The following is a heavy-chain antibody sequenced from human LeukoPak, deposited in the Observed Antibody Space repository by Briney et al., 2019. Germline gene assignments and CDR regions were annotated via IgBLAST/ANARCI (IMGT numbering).Heavy chain of an antibody. CDR3: ASHTMVRGVIGAFDV. J-gene: IGHJ3*01. V-gene: IGHV5-51*01. D-gene: IGHD3-10*01. CDR2: IYPGDSDT. Sequence: GESLKISCKGSGYSFTSYWIGWMRQIPGKGLEWMGIIYPGDSDTRYSPSFQGQVTISADKSISTAYLQWSSLKASDTAVYYCASHTMVRGVIGAFDVWGQGTMVTVSS. CDR1: GYSFTSYW.